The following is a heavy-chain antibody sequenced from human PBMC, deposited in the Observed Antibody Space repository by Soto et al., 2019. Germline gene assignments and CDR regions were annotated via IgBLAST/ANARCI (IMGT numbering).Heavy chain of an antibody. J-gene: IGHJ2*01. V-gene: IGHV4-34*01. CDR2: INHSGST. CDR1: GGSFSGYY. CDR3: ARQLGSWYFDL. D-gene: IGHD6-13*01. Sequence: QVQLQQWGAGLLKPSETLSLTCAVYGGSFSGYYWSWIRQPPGKGLEWIGEINHSGSTNYNPSLKSRVTISVDTSKNQFSLNLSSVTAADTAVYYCARQLGSWYFDLWGRGTLVTVSS.